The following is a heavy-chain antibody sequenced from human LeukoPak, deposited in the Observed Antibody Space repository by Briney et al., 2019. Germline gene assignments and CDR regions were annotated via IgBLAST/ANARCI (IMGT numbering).Heavy chain of an antibody. CDR1: GYTFTGYY. D-gene: IGHD3-10*01. J-gene: IGHJ4*02. Sequence: ASVKVSCKASGYTFTGYYMHWVRQAPGQGLEWMGWINPNSGGTNYAQKFQGWVTMTRDTPISTAYMELSRLRSDDTAVYYCARGAWFGERGFDYWGQGTLVTVSS. CDR3: ARGAWFGERGFDY. V-gene: IGHV1-2*04. CDR2: INPNSGGT.